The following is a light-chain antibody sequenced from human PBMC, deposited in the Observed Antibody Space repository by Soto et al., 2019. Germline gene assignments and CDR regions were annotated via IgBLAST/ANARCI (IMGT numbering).Light chain of an antibody. J-gene: IGLJ2*01. CDR3: SSFGGTIRV. CDR2: EVS. Sequence: QSALTQPASVSGSPGQSITISCTGTSSDVGGYDYVSWYQQYPGKAPKLVIYEVSSRPSGVSNRFSGSKSGNTASLTISGLQAEDEADYYCSSFGGTIRVFGGGTKVTVL. CDR1: SSDVGGYDY. V-gene: IGLV2-14*01.